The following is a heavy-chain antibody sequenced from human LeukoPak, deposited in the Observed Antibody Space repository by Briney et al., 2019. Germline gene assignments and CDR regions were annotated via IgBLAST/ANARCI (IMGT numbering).Heavy chain of an antibody. Sequence: TGGSLRLSCATSGFIFSRYWMSWVRQAPGKGLEWVANINQDESEKNYVDSVKGRFTISRDNAKNSLDLQMNSLRAEDTAVYYCAREQQLAHDYWGQGTLVTVSS. CDR3: AREQQLAHDY. D-gene: IGHD6-6*01. V-gene: IGHV3-7*01. CDR1: GFIFSRYW. J-gene: IGHJ4*02. CDR2: INQDESEK.